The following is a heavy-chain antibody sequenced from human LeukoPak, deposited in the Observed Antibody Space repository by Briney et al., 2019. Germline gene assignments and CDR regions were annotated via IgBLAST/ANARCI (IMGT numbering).Heavy chain of an antibody. Sequence: PSETLSLTCTVSGGSITNYYWSWIRQPPGRGLEWIGYIYYTGTTNYNPSLKSRVTISADTSKNQFSLKLSSVTAADTAVYYCARDRESPGVRGQGTLVTVSS. CDR2: IYYTGTT. J-gene: IGHJ4*02. V-gene: IGHV4-59*01. CDR3: ARDRESPGV. D-gene: IGHD6-6*01. CDR1: GGSITNYY.